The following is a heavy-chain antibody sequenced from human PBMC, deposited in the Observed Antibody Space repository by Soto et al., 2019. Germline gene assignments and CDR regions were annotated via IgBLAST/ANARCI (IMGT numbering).Heavy chain of an antibody. CDR1: GFTFSHAW. J-gene: IGHJ3*02. D-gene: IGHD5-12*01. CDR3: TTEWLLDAFDI. CDR2: IKSKTDGGTT. V-gene: IGHV3-15*01. Sequence: GSLILSCASSGFTFSHAWMRWVRQAPGKGLEWVGRIKSKTDGGTTDYAAPVKGRFTISRDDSKNTLYLQMNSLKTEDTAVYYCTTEWLLDAFDIWGQGTMVTVSS.